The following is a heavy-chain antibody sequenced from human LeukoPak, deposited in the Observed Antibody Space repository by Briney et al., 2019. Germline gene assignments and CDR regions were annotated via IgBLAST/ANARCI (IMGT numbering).Heavy chain of an antibody. CDR1: GFTFRDAW. J-gene: IGHJ1*01. V-gene: IGHV3-15*01. CDR2: IRSKTDGGTT. Sequence: GGSLRLSCAASGFTFRDAWMTWVRQAPGKGLEWVGRIRSKTDGGTTDYAVSVQGRFTISRDDSKNTLYLQMSSLKTEDTAVYYCAKHIYGVVSIQQWGQGTLVTVTS. D-gene: IGHD3-3*01. CDR3: AKHIYGVVSIQQ.